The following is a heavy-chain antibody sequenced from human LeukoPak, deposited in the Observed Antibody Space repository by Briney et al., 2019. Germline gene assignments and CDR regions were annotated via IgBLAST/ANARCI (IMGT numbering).Heavy chain of an antibody. J-gene: IGHJ2*01. CDR1: GGSFSCYY. Sequence: SETLSLTCAVYGGSFSCYYWSWIRQPPGKGLEWIGEINHSGSTNYNPSLKSRVTTSVDTSKNQFSLKLSSVTAADTAVYYCARGADLVVVPAATWYFDLWGRGTLVTVSS. CDR2: INHSGST. V-gene: IGHV4-34*01. D-gene: IGHD2-2*01. CDR3: ARGADLVVVPAATWYFDL.